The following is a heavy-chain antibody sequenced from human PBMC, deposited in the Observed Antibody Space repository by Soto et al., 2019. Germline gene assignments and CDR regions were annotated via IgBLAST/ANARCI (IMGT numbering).Heavy chain of an antibody. V-gene: IGHV4-31*03. Sequence: SETLSLTCTVSGGSISSGGYYWSWIRQHPGKGLEWIGYIYYSGSTYYNPSLKSRVTISVDTSKNQFSLKLSSVTAADTDVYYCAGEVGHAPGYYYGMDVWGQGTTVTVSS. CDR1: GGSISSGGYY. CDR3: AGEVGHAPGYYYGMDV. CDR2: IYYSGST. J-gene: IGHJ6*02. D-gene: IGHD1-26*01.